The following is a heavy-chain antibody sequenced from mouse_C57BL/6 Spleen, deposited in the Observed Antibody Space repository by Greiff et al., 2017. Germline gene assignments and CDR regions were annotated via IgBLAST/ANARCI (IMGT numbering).Heavy chain of an antibody. J-gene: IGHJ4*01. D-gene: IGHD4-1*01. CDR3: ARRTGFHAMDY. CDR2: ISDGGSYT. CDR1: GFTFSSYA. V-gene: IGHV5-4*03. Sequence: EVKLVESGGGLVKPGGSLKLSCAASGFTFSSYAMSWVRQTPEKRLEWVATISDGGSYTYYPDNVKGRFTISRDNAKNNLYLQMSHLKSEDTAMYYCARRTGFHAMDYWGQGTSVTVSS.